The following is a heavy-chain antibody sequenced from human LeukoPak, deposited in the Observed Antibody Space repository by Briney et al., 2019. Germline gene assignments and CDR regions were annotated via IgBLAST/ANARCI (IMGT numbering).Heavy chain of an antibody. CDR2: IYDSGST. D-gene: IGHD1-26*01. V-gene: IGHV4-39*01. CDR1: GASLSGSGYY. CDR3: AKSGGYGLIDY. Sequence: SETLSLTCTVSGASLSGSGYYWGWLRQPPGTGLEWIGNIYDSGSTYYNASLQSRVTISIDTSKNQFSLRLSSVTAADTAMYYCAKSGGYGLIDYWGQGTLVTVSS. J-gene: IGHJ4*02.